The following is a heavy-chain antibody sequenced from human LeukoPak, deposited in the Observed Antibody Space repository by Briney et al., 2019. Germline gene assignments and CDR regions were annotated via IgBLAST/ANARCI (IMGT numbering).Heavy chain of an antibody. Sequence: SVKVSCKASGYTFTSYYMHWVRQAPGQGLEWMGGIIPIFGTANYAQEFQGRVTITADESTSTAYMELSSLRSEDTAVYYCARDGQWLVRGEEGFDPWGQGTLVTVSS. CDR3: ARDGQWLVRGEEGFDP. CDR2: IIPIFGTA. V-gene: IGHV1-69*13. J-gene: IGHJ5*02. CDR1: GYTFTSYY. D-gene: IGHD6-19*01.